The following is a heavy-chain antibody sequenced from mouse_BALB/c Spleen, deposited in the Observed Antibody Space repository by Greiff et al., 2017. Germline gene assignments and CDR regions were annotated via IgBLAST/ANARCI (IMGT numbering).Heavy chain of an antibody. CDR1: GFTFSSFG. J-gene: IGHJ3*01. V-gene: IGHV5-17*02. D-gene: IGHD2-10*02. CDR3: AREYGNYGWFAY. Sequence: EVKVVESGGGLVQPGGSRKLSCAASGFTFSSFGMHWVRQAPEKGLEWVAYISSGSSTIYYADTVKGRFTISRDNPKNTLFLQMTSLRSEDTAMYYCAREYGNYGWFAYWGQGTLVTVSA. CDR2: ISSGSSTI.